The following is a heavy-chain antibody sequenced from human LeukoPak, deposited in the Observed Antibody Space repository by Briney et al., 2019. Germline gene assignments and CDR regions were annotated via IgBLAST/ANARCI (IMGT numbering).Heavy chain of an antibody. V-gene: IGHV3-23*01. CDR3: AKDTYYYDSSGYYYPFDY. Sequence: GGSLRLSCAASGFTFSSYAMSWVRQAPGKGLEWVSAISGSGGSTYYADSVKGRFTISRDNYKNTLYLQMNSLRAEDTAVYYCAKDTYYYDSSGYYYPFDYWGQGTLVTVSS. CDR2: ISGSGGST. D-gene: IGHD3-22*01. J-gene: IGHJ4*02. CDR1: GFTFSSYA.